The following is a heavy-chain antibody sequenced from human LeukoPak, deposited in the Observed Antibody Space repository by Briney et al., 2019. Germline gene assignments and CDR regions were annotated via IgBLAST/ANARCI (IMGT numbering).Heavy chain of an antibody. Sequence: GGSLRLSCAASGFTFSSYAMSWVRQAPGKGLEWVSAISGSGGSTYYADSVKGRFTISRDNSKNTPYLQMNSLRAEDTAVYYCAADYGSSSSVPDYWGQGTLVTVSS. D-gene: IGHD4/OR15-4a*01. J-gene: IGHJ4*02. CDR1: GFTFSSYA. CDR3: AADYGSSSSVPDY. CDR2: ISGSGGST. V-gene: IGHV3-23*01.